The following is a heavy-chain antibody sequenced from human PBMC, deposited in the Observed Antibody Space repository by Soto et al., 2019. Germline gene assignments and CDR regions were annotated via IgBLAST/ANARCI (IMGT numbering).Heavy chain of an antibody. CDR2: TYYRSKWYN. Sequence: KQSQTLSLTCAISGDSVSSNSAAWNWIRQSPSRGLEWLGRTYYRSKWYNDYAVSVKSRITINPDTSKNQFSLQLNSVTPEDTAVYYCARDWGPLHNWGFDYWGQGTLVTVSS. D-gene: IGHD7-27*01. CDR1: GDSVSSNSAA. V-gene: IGHV6-1*01. J-gene: IGHJ4*02. CDR3: ARDWGPLHNWGFDY.